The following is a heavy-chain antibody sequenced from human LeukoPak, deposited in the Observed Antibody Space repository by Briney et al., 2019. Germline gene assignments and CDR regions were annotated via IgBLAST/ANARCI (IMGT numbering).Heavy chain of an antibody. J-gene: IGHJ5*02. Sequence: SETLSLTCTVSGGSISSGSYYWSWIRQPAGKGLEWIGRIYTSGSTNYNPSLKSRVTMSVDTSKNQFSLKLSSVTAADTAVYYCARVRYYDILTGPNWFDPWGQGTLVTVSS. CDR3: ARVRYYDILTGPNWFDP. CDR2: IYTSGST. CDR1: GGSISSGSYY. V-gene: IGHV4-61*02. D-gene: IGHD3-9*01.